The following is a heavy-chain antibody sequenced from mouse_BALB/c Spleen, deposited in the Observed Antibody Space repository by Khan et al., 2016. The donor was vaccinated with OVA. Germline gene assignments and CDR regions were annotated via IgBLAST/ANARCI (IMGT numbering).Heavy chain of an antibody. V-gene: IGHV1-53*01. J-gene: IGHJ3*01. Sequence: QVQLQQSGAELVKPGASVRLSCKASGYTFTSYYLYWVKQRPGQGLECIGDINPSNGDTNFNEKFKSKATLTVDKSSSTAYIHLNSLTSEDSAVYYCTRSGYGSFAYWGQGTLVTVSA. CDR1: GYTFTSYY. CDR2: INPSNGDT. CDR3: TRSGYGSFAY. D-gene: IGHD2-2*01.